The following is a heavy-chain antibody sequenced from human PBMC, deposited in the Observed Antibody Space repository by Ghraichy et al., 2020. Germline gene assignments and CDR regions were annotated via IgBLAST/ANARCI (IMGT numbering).Heavy chain of an antibody. CDR3: ARVVFSNNWTPVHWFDP. CDR2: INDSGSI. D-gene: IGHD1-1*01. J-gene: IGHJ5*02. Sequence: SQTLSLTCAVYGGSFSDYDWTWIRQPPGKGLEWIVEINDSGSIDYNASLKSRVPISLDTSKNQFSLKLSSVTAADTAVYFCARVVFSNNWTPVHWFDPWGQGTLVIVSS. CDR1: GGSFSDYD. V-gene: IGHV4-34*01.